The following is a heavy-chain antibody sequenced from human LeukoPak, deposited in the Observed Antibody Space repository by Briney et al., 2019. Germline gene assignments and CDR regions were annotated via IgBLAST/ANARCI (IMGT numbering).Heavy chain of an antibody. Sequence: SETLSLPCTVSGVSISSYYWSWIRQPPGKRLEWLGFILYSGHTDYNPSLKSRVTISVDTSKNQFSLKLSSVTAADTAVYYCARGTPRGRITMVRGVTNFDYWGQGTLVTVSS. CDR3: ARGTPRGRITMVRGVTNFDY. CDR2: ILYSGHT. CDR1: GVSISSYY. D-gene: IGHD3-10*01. V-gene: IGHV4-59*01. J-gene: IGHJ4*02.